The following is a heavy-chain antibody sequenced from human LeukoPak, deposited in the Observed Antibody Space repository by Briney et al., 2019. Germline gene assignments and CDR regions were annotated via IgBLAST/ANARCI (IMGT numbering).Heavy chain of an antibody. Sequence: SETLSLTCAVYGGSFSGYYWSWIRQPPGKGLEWIGEINHSGSTNYNPSLKSRVTISVDTSKNQFSLKLSSVTAADTAVYYCASQYSSGYYYYFDYWGQGTLVTVSS. D-gene: IGHD3-22*01. V-gene: IGHV4-34*01. CDR2: INHSGST. CDR1: GGSFSGYY. CDR3: ASQYSSGYYYYFDY. J-gene: IGHJ4*02.